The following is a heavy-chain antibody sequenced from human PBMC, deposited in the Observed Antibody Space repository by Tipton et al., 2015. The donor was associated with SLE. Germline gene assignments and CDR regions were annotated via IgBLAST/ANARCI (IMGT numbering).Heavy chain of an antibody. CDR1: GVSISSSY. CDR2: IYHSGST. CDR3: ARLHGYSYGLNWFDP. V-gene: IGHV4-4*07. J-gene: IGHJ5*02. Sequence: TLSLTCNVSGVSISSSYWSWIRQPAGKGLEWIGSIYHSGSTYYNPSLKSRVTMSVDTSKNQFSLRLTSVIAADTAVYYCARLHGYSYGLNWFDPWGQGTLISVSS. D-gene: IGHD5-18*01.